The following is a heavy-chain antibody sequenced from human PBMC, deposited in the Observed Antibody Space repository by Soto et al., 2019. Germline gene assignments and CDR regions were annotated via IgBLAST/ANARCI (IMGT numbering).Heavy chain of an antibody. CDR2: VSSSSTYI. V-gene: IGHV3-21*01. J-gene: IGHJ4*02. Sequence: EVQLVDSGGGLVKPGGSLRLSCAASGLTFSSYTMNWVRQAPGKGLEWVSSVSSSSTYIYYADSVKGRFTISRDNAKNSLYLQMNSLRAEDTAILYCARGSHSTTWYGGQFDYWGQGTLVTVSS. CDR1: GLTFSSYT. CDR3: ARGSHSTTWYGGQFDY. D-gene: IGHD6-13*01.